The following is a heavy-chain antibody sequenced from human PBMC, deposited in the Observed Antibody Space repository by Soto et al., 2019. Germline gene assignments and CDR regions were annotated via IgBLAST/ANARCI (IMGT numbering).Heavy chain of an antibody. J-gene: IGHJ4*02. D-gene: IGHD3-9*01. CDR1: GLTVSSNY. CDR2: LYPGGKT. V-gene: IGHV3-66*01. Sequence: EVQLMQSGGGVVQPGGSLRLCCAVTGLTVSSNYMTWIRQTPGKRLEWVSLLYPGGKTYYADAVKGRFTISRDNSKNTLYLQLNNLRTEDTALYYYARVADSDTLTAYPTGYFDLWGQGTLVTVSS. CDR3: ARVADSDTLTAYPTGYFDL.